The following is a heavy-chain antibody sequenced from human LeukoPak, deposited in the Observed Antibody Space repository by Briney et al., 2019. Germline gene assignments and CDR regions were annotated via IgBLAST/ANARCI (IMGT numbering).Heavy chain of an antibody. CDR1: GGSISNYY. Sequence: SESLSLTCTVSGGSISNYYWSWIRQPAGKGLECSGRIHSSGSTNYNPSLKGRVTMSVDTSTNQLSLKLSSVTAADTAVYYCARLSVLLEGFDPWGQGTLVTVSS. D-gene: IGHD3-10*01. CDR2: IHSSGST. CDR3: ARLSVLLEGFDP. V-gene: IGHV4-4*07. J-gene: IGHJ5*02.